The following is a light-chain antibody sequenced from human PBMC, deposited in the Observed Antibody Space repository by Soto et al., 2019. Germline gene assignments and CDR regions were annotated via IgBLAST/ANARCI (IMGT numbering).Light chain of an antibody. CDR1: QSLVNSDGNTY. Sequence: DVVMTQSPLSLPVTLGQPASISCRSSQSLVNSDGNTYLNWFQQRPGQSPRRLIYKVSNRDSGAPDRFSGSGAVTDTTLKIGGVEAEYVGVYYCMQGTHWPPSFRRGLKVEIK. J-gene: IGKJ1*01. CDR3: MQGTHWPPS. CDR2: KVS. V-gene: IGKV2-30*01.